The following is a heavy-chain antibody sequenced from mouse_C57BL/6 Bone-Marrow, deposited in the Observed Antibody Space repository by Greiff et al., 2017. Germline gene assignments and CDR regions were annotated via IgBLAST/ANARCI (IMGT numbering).Heavy chain of an antibody. V-gene: IGHV1-85*01. CDR3: ARGSNGYAMDY. J-gene: IGHJ4*01. D-gene: IGHD2-5*01. Sequence: VKLQESGPELVKPGASVKLSCKASGYTFTSYDINWVKQRPGQGLEWIGWIYPRDGSTKYNEKFKGKATLTVDTSSSTAYMELHSLTSEDSAVYFCARGSNGYAMDYWGQGTSVTVSS. CDR2: IYPRDGST. CDR1: GYTFTSYD.